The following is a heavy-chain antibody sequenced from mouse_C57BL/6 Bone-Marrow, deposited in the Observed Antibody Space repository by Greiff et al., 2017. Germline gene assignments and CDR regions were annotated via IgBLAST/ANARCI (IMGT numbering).Heavy chain of an antibody. Sequence: QVHVKQSGAELAKPGASVKLSCKASGYTFTSYWMHWVKQRPGQGLEWIGYINPSSGYTKYNQTFKDKATLTADKSSSTAYMQLSSLTYEDSAVYYCARDGDYDDYAMDYWGQGTSVTVSS. CDR2: INPSSGYT. J-gene: IGHJ4*01. D-gene: IGHD2-4*01. CDR1: GYTFTSYW. CDR3: ARDGDYDDYAMDY. V-gene: IGHV1-7*01.